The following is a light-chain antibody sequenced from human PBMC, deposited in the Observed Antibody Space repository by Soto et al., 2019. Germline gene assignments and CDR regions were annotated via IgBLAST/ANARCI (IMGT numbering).Light chain of an antibody. CDR3: QQANSFPLT. CDR2: AAS. CDR1: QGISSC. Sequence: DIEMTQSPSSVSASVGDKITIXXRASQGISSCLAWYQQKPGQAPKXLIYAASSLQSGVPSRFGGSGSGTDFTLTISSLQPEDFATYYCQQANSFPLTFGGGTKVDI. J-gene: IGKJ4*01. V-gene: IGKV1-12*01.